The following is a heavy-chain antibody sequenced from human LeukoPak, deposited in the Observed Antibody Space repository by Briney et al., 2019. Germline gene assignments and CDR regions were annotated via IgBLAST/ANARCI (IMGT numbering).Heavy chain of an antibody. Sequence: GGSLRLSCAASGFTFSSYGMHWVRQAPGKGLEWVAVISYDGSNKYYADSVKGRFTISRDNSKNTLYLQMNSLRAEDMAVYYCAKDLYCSSTSCYYYYYGMDVWGQGTTVTVSS. CDR3: AKDLYCSSTSCYYYYYGMDV. J-gene: IGHJ6*02. V-gene: IGHV3-30*18. D-gene: IGHD2-2*01. CDR1: GFTFSSYG. CDR2: ISYDGSNK.